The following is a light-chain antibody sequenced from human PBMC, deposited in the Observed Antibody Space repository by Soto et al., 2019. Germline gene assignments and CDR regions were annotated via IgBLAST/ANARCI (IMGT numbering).Light chain of an antibody. CDR1: SSNIGAGYD. CDR3: QSYDSSLSDSGWV. Sequence: QSVLTQPPSVSGAPGQRVTISCTGSSSNIGAGYDVHWYQQLPGTAPKLLIYGNTNRPSGVPDRFSGSKSGTSASLAITGLQAEDEADYYCQSYDSSLSDSGWVFGGGTNVTVL. CDR2: GNT. J-gene: IGLJ3*02. V-gene: IGLV1-40*01.